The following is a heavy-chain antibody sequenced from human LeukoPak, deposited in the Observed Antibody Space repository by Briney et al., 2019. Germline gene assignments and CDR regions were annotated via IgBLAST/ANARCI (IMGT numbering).Heavy chain of an antibody. CDR1: GFTFSSYG. CDR2: LRYDGSNK. CDR3: AKDRGYYGSGPNWFDP. J-gene: IGHJ5*02. D-gene: IGHD3-10*01. Sequence: GGSLRLSCAASGFTFSSYGMHWVRQAPGKGREWVAFLRYDGSNKYYADSVKGRFTISRDNSKNTMYLKMNSLRAEDTAVYYCAKDRGYYGSGPNWFDPWGQGTLVTVSS. V-gene: IGHV3-30*02.